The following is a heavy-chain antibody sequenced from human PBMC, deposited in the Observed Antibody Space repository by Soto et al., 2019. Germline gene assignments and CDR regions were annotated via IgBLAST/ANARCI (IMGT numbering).Heavy chain of an antibody. CDR3: AREGSYSAYNFAHGIQLWSFDF. D-gene: IGHD5-12*01. J-gene: IGHJ4*02. CDR1: GGSIDTFY. Sequence: LSLTCTVSGGSIDTFYWSWVRQPAGKGLEWIGRIFSSGSTSFNPSLESRVAMSVDTSKNHFSLNLSSVTAADMAVYYCAREGSYSAYNFAHGIQLWSFDFWGQGALVTVSS. V-gene: IGHV4-4*07. CDR2: IFSSGST.